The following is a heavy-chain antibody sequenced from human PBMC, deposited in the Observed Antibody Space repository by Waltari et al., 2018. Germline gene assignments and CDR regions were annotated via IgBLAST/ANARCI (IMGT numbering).Heavy chain of an antibody. V-gene: IGHV4-34*01. Sequence: QVQLQQWGAGLLKPSETLSLSCSVYGGSFSGYYWSWIRQPPGKGLEWIGEINHSGRTKYNPALMGRVTISVDTSKHQFSLKLTSVTAADTGVYYCARHPMYASTWYEDYWGQGALVTVSS. CDR1: GGSFSGYY. J-gene: IGHJ4*02. CDR2: INHSGRT. CDR3: ARHPMYASTWYEDY. D-gene: IGHD2-8*01.